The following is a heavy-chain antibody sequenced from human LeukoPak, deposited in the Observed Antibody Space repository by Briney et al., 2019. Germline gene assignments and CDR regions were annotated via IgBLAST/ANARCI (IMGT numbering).Heavy chain of an antibody. CDR1: GFIFSSYG. Sequence: GGSLRLSRAASGFIFSSYGMHWVRQAPGKGLEWVAFIWYDGSNKYYADSVKGRFTISRDNSKNTLYLQMNNLMTEDTAVYYCAKTRGVEGAFDIWGQGTRVTVSS. D-gene: IGHD2-21*01. V-gene: IGHV3-30*02. CDR3: AKTRGVEGAFDI. J-gene: IGHJ3*02. CDR2: IWYDGSNK.